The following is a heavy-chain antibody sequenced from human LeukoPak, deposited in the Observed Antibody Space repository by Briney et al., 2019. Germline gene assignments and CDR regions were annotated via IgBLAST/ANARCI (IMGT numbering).Heavy chain of an antibody. CDR1: GYIFTSYW. CDR2: IYPGDSDT. J-gene: IGHJ4*02. D-gene: IGHD3-22*01. V-gene: IGHV5-51*03. CDR3: ARRKGYYDSSGYVGY. Sequence: PGESLKISCKGSGYIFTSYWIGWVRQMPGKVLEWMGIIYPGDSDTRYSPSFQGQVTISADKSISTAYLQWSSLKASDTAMYYCARRKGYYDSSGYVGYWGQGTLVTVSS.